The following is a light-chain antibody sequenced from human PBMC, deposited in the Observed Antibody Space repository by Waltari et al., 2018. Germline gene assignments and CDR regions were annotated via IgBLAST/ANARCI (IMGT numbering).Light chain of an antibody. CDR1: QSITSW. Sequence: DIQMTQSPSTLSASVGDRVTITCRASQSITSWLAWYQQKPGKAPKLRIYTASSLESGVPARFSGSGAGTEFTLTISSLQPDDFATYYCQQYNTYSTFGQGTKLEIK. CDR2: TAS. V-gene: IGKV1-5*03. CDR3: QQYNTYST. J-gene: IGKJ2*01.